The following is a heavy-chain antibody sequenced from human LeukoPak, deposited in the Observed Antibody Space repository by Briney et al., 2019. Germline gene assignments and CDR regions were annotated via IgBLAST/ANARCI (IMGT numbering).Heavy chain of an antibody. J-gene: IGHJ6*03. Sequence: GGALRLSCAASGFTFSSYSMNWVRQAPGKGMEWVSSISSSSSDIYYADSVKGRFTISRDNAKNSLYLQMNSLRAEDTAVYYCARASPEPCSSTSCYYYYYMDVWGKGTTVTVSS. D-gene: IGHD2-2*01. CDR3: ARASPEPCSSTSCYYYYYMDV. CDR1: GFTFSSYS. V-gene: IGHV3-21*01. CDR2: ISSSSSDI.